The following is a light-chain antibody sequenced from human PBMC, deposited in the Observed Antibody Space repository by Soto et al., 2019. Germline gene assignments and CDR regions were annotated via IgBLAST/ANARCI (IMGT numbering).Light chain of an antibody. J-gene: IGLJ1*01. CDR2: EVS. V-gene: IGLV2-14*01. CDR1: RSDVGNYNY. Sequence: QSALTQPASVSGSPGQSITISCTGTRSDVGNYNYVSWYQQHPNKAPKLLIYEVSNRPSGVSDRFSGSKSGNTASLTISGLRAEDEADYYCSSYTSSSTLVFGTGTKVTVL. CDR3: SSYTSSSTLV.